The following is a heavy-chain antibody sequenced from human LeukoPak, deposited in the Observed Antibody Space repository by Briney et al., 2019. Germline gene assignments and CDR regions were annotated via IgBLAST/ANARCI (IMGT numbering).Heavy chain of an antibody. Sequence: GGSLRLSCAASGFTFSSYAMSWVRQAPGKGLEWVSGISGSGTSTYYADSVKGRFTISRDNSKNTLSLQTNSLRAEDTAVYYCAKGGSRFTMVQVDYWGQGTLVTVSS. J-gene: IGHJ4*02. V-gene: IGHV3-23*01. CDR1: GFTFSSYA. CDR2: ISGSGTST. CDR3: AKGGSRFTMVQVDY. D-gene: IGHD3-10*01.